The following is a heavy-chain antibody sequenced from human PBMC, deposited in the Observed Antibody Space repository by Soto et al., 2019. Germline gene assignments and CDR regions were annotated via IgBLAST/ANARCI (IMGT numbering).Heavy chain of an antibody. J-gene: IGHJ4*02. CDR3: AKSKDSTIFGVVIYYFDT. Sequence: PGGSLRLSCAASGFTFSSFGMNWVRQAPGKGLEWVSSLSPNGASTYYADSVKGRFTISRDNAKNTLFLQMDSLRAEDTAVYFCAKSKDSTIFGVVIYYFDTWGQGALVTVSS. CDR1: GFTFSSFG. D-gene: IGHD3-3*01. CDR2: LSPNGAST. V-gene: IGHV3-23*01.